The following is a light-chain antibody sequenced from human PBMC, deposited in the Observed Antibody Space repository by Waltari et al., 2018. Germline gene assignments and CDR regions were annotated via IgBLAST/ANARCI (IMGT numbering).Light chain of an antibody. J-gene: IGLJ2*01. CDR3: QAWDSNTAGGV. Sequence: SYELTQPPSVSVSPGQTASITCSGDKLGEKYACWYQQKPGQSPVLVIYQDNKRPSGSPERCSGSNSGNTVTLTISGTQALDEADYYCQAWDSNTAGGVFGGGTKLTVL. CDR1: KLGEKY. CDR2: QDN. V-gene: IGLV3-1*01.